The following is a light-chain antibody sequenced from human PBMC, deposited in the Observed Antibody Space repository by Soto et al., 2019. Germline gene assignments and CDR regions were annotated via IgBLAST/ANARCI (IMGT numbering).Light chain of an antibody. J-gene: IGLJ1*01. CDR2: EVH. Sequence: QSAPTQPASVSGAPGQSITISCTGTSSDVGGYNFVSWYQQNPGKAPKLIIYEVHNRPSGVSHRFSGSKSANTASLTISGLQTDDEADYYCSSYTSSDTYVFGTGTKLTVL. CDR3: SSYTSSDTYV. V-gene: IGLV2-14*01. CDR1: SSDVGGYNF.